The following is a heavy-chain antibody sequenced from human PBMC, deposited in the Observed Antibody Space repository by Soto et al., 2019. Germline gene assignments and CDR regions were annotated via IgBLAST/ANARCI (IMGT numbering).Heavy chain of an antibody. CDR1: GFPFSSCT. Sequence: EVHLVESGGGLVKPGGSLRLSCAVSGFPFSSCTMNWVRQAPGQGLEWVSSISPSSGHIYYADSVKGRFTISRDNAKNSLFLQMNSLRGEDTAVYYCSGCSGGACHKNYGMDVWGQGTTVTVSS. CDR3: SGCSGGACHKNYGMDV. V-gene: IGHV3-21*06. J-gene: IGHJ6*02. D-gene: IGHD2-15*01. CDR2: ISPSSGHI.